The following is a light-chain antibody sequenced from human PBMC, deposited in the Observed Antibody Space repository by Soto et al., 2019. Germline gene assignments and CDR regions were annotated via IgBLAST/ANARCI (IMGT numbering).Light chain of an antibody. CDR3: QQYGSSGT. CDR2: GAS. CDR1: QSVSSN. Sequence: EIVMTQSPAPLSVSPGERDPLSCRASQSVSSNLAWYQQKPGQAPRLLIYGASTRATGIPARFSGSGSGTEFTLTISRLEPEDFAVYYCQQYGSSGTFGQGTKVDIK. J-gene: IGKJ1*01. V-gene: IGKV3-15*01.